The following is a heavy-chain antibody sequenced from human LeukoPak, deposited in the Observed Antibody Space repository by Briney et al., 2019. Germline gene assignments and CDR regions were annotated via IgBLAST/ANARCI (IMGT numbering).Heavy chain of an antibody. D-gene: IGHD3-22*01. J-gene: IGHJ4*02. CDR1: GFTFSDYY. V-gene: IGHV3-21*01. Sequence: GGSLRLSCAASGFTFSDYYMNWVRQAPGKGLEWVSSISSRSSYKYYADSVKGRFTISRDNAKNSLYLQMNSLRAEDTAVYYCARDPRYGSSGFDYWGQGTLVTVSS. CDR3: ARDPRYGSSGFDY. CDR2: ISSRSSYK.